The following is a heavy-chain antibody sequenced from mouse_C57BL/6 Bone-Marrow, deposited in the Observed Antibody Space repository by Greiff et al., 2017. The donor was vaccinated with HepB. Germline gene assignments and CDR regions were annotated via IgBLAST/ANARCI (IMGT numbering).Heavy chain of an antibody. CDR1: GYSITSGYY. CDR2: ISYDGSN. J-gene: IGHJ3*01. V-gene: IGHV3-6*01. Sequence: EVQLQQSGPGLVKPSQSLSLTCSVTGYSITSGYYWNWIRQFPGNKLEWMGYISYDGSNNYNPSLKNRISITRDTSKNQFFLKLNSVTTEDTATYYCARPYYSNYVGFAYWGQGTLVTVSA. CDR3: ARPYYSNYVGFAY. D-gene: IGHD2-5*01.